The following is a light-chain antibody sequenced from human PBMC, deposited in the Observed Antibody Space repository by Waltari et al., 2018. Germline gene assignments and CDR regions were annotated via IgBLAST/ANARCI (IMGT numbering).Light chain of an antibody. Sequence: SYDLTQPSSVSVSPGQTARINCSGDILAKKYGRWFQQKPGQAPVQVIYKDNERPSGIPERFAGSSSGTTVTLTIIGAHVDDEADYYCYSAADNAVGVFGGGTKLTV. CDR2: KDN. CDR1: ILAKKY. CDR3: YSAADNAVGV. J-gene: IGLJ3*02. V-gene: IGLV3-27*01.